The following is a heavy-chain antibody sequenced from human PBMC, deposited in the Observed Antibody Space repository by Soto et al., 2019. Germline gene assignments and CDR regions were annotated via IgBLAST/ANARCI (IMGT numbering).Heavy chain of an antibody. CDR2: INHSGST. D-gene: IGHD2-8*02. V-gene: IGHV4-34*01. CDR1: GGSFSGYY. J-gene: IGHJ4*01. CDR3: ARDKITGIFDY. Sequence: QVPLQQWGAGLLKPSETLSLTCAVYGGSFSGYYWTWIRQPPGTGLEWIGEINHSGSTNYNPSLKRRVTISVDTSKNQFSLKLTSVTAADTAVYYCARDKITGIFDYWGRGTLVTVSS.